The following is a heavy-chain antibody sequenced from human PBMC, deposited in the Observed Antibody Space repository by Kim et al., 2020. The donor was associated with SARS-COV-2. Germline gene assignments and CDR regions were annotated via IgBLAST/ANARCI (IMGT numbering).Heavy chain of an antibody. V-gene: IGHV3-30*07. J-gene: IGHJ4*02. CDR3: ARDLGSGSYSGLDY. Sequence: ADSVKGRFTISRDNSKNTLYLQMNSLRAEDTAVYYCARDLGSGSYSGLDYWGQGTLVTVSS. D-gene: IGHD3-10*01.